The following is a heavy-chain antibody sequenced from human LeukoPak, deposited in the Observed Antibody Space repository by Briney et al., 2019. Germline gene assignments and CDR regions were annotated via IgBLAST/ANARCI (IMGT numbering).Heavy chain of an antibody. CDR3: ATDFRWGYCSSTSCSPPGY. D-gene: IGHD2-2*01. Sequence: ASVKGSCKVSGYTLTELSMHWVRQAPGKGLEWMGGFDPEDGETIYAQKFQGRVTMTEDTSTDTAYMELSSLRSEDTAVYYCATDFRWGYCSSTSCSPPGYWGQGTLVTVSS. CDR1: GYTLTELS. V-gene: IGHV1-24*01. J-gene: IGHJ4*02. CDR2: FDPEDGET.